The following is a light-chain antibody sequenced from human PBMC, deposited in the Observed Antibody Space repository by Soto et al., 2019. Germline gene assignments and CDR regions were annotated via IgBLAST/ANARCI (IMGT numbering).Light chain of an antibody. CDR3: QQVNSFPLT. CDR1: QSISSY. J-gene: IGKJ4*01. CDR2: AAS. Sequence: DIQMAQSPSSLSASGGDRVTITCRASQSISSYLNWCQQKPGKAPKLLIYAASSLQSGVPSRFSGSGSGTDFALTISSLQPEDFATYYCQQVNSFPLTFGGGTKVDIK. V-gene: IGKV1-39*01.